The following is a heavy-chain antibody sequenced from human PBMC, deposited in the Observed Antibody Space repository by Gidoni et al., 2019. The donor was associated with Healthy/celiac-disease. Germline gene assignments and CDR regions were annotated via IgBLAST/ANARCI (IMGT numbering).Heavy chain of an antibody. CDR2: IYTSGST. CDR3: ARVDTAMLWGSFDI. CDR1: GGSISSGSYY. Sequence: QVQLQESGPGLVKPSQTLSLTCTVSGGSISSGSYYWSWIRQPAGKGLEWIGRIYTSGSTNYNPSLKSRVTISVDTSKNQFSLKLSSVTAADTAVYYCARVDTAMLWGSFDIWGQGTMVTVSS. V-gene: IGHV4-61*02. J-gene: IGHJ3*02. D-gene: IGHD5-18*01.